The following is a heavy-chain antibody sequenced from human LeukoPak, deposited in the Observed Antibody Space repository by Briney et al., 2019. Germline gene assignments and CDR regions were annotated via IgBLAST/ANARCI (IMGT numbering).Heavy chain of an antibody. Sequence: AGGSLRLSCAASGFTVSSNYMSWVRQAPGKGLEWVSVIYSGGSTYYADSVKGRFTISRDNSKNTLYLQMNSLRAEDTAVYYCARVPSWDYYNYMDVWGKGTTVTVSS. CDR3: ARVPSWDYYNYMDV. J-gene: IGHJ6*03. CDR1: GFTVSSNY. CDR2: IYSGGST. D-gene: IGHD3-16*01. V-gene: IGHV3-53*01.